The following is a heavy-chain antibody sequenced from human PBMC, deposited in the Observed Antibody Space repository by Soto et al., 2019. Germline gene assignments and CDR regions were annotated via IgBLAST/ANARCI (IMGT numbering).Heavy chain of an antibody. CDR2: TRNKANSYTT. D-gene: IGHD3-10*01. J-gene: IGHJ6*03. CDR1: GFTFSDHY. Sequence: EVQLVESGGGLVQPGGSLRLFCAASGFTFSDHYMDWVRQAPGKGLEWVGRTRNKANSYTTEYAASVKGRFTISRDDSKNSLYLQMNSLKTEDTAVYYCARESYYYGSGSYTRWVYYYYYMDVWGKGTTVTVSS. CDR3: ARESYYYGSGSYTRWVYYYYYMDV. V-gene: IGHV3-72*01.